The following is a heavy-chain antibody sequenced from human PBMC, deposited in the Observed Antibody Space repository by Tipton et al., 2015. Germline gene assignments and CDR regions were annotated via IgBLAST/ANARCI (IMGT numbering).Heavy chain of an antibody. Sequence: SLRLSCAASGFTFSSYSMKWVRQAPGKGLEWVSSISSTSSYIYYADSVKGRFTISRDNAKNSLYLQINSLRAEDTAVYYCARDRTTSNGGNPSDYWGQGTLVTVSS. J-gene: IGHJ4*02. CDR1: GFTFSSYS. D-gene: IGHD4-23*01. V-gene: IGHV3-21*01. CDR3: ARDRTTSNGGNPSDY. CDR2: ISSTSSYI.